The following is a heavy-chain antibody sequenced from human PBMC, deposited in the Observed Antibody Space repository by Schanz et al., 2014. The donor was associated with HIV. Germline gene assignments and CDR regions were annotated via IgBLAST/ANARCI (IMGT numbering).Heavy chain of an antibody. V-gene: IGHV1-18*04. Sequence: QVQLLQSGTEVKKPGASVKVSCKGSRYSFTRYGISWVRQAPGQGLEWMGWISGDNNNTKYEQKFQARVPMTTDTSTTTAYMELRSLRSDDTAVYYCARGVSYQLSDDAFDIWGQGTMVTVSS. J-gene: IGHJ3*02. CDR1: RYSFTRYG. CDR2: ISGDNNNT. CDR3: ARGVSYQLSDDAFDI. D-gene: IGHD2-2*01.